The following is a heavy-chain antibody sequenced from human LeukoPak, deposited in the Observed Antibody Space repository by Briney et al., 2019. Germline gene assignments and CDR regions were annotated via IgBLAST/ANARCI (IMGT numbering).Heavy chain of an antibody. J-gene: IGHJ4*02. Sequence: ASVKVSCKASGYTFTSYGISWVRQAPGQGLEWMGWISAYNGNTNYAQKLQGRVTMTTDTSTSTAYMELRSLRSDDTAVYYCARSLPEFGEPILRFDYCGQGTLVTVSS. V-gene: IGHV1-18*01. CDR2: ISAYNGNT. CDR3: ARSLPEFGEPILRFDY. D-gene: IGHD3-10*01. CDR1: GYTFTSYG.